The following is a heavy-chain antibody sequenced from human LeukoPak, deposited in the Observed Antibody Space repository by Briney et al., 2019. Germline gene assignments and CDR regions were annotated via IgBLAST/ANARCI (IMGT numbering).Heavy chain of an antibody. CDR3: ARSLHRSHYGDYVSGGIGSFDI. D-gene: IGHD4-17*01. CDR1: GGFISSSSYY. Sequence: PSETLSLTCTVSGGFISSSSYYWGWIRQPPGKGLEWIGEINHSGSTNYNPSLKSRVTISVDTSKNQFSLKLSFVTAADTAVYYCARSLHRSHYGDYVSGGIGSFDIWGQGTMVTVSS. J-gene: IGHJ3*02. CDR2: INHSGST. V-gene: IGHV4-39*07.